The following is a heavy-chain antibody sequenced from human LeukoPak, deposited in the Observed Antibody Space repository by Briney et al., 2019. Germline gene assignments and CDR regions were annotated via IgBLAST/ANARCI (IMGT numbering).Heavy chain of an antibody. CDR2: IYHSRST. CDR3: ARDPRGSGTFDY. V-gene: IGHV4-38-2*02. J-gene: IGHJ4*02. Sequence: SETLSLTCAVSGYSISSGYYWGWIRQPPGKGLEWIGSIYHSRSTYYNPSLKSRVTISVDTSKNQFSLKLSSVTAADTAVYYCARDPRGSGTFDYWGQGTLVTVSS. D-gene: IGHD3-10*01. CDR1: GYSISSGYY.